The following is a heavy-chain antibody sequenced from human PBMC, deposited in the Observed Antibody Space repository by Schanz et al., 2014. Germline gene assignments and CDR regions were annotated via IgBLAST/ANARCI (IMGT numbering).Heavy chain of an antibody. D-gene: IGHD2-2*01. CDR2: IKQDGSER. J-gene: IGHJ4*02. Sequence: EVQVVESGGGLVQPGGSLRHSCAASGFTFSDHHMDWVRQAPGKGLEWVANIKQDGSERYYVDSVKGRFTISRDNAKNSLYLQMNSLRAEDTAVYYCERFQSPHQPFDYWGQGTLVTVSS. CDR3: ERFQSPHQPFDY. V-gene: IGHV3-7*01. CDR1: GFTFSDHH.